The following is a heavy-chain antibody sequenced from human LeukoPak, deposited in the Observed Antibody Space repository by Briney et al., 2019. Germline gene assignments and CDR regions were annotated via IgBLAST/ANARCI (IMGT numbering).Heavy chain of an antibody. J-gene: IGHJ3*02. CDR1: GYTFTGYY. Sequence: ASVKVSCKTSGYTFTGYYMHWVRQAPGQGLEWMGGIIPIFGTANYAQKFQGRVTITADKSTSTAYMELSSLRSEDTAVYYCARRISASSDAFDIWGQGTMVTVSS. CDR2: IIPIFGTA. V-gene: IGHV1-69*06. CDR3: ARRISASSDAFDI. D-gene: IGHD2-15*01.